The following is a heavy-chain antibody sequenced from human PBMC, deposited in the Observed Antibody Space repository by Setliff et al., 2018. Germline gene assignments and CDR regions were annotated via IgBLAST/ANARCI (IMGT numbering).Heavy chain of an antibody. CDR2: IIPIFGTA. V-gene: IGHV1-69*05. CDR1: GDTFRSYA. D-gene: IGHD4-4*01. Sequence: SVKVSCKASGDTFRSYAINWVRQAPGQGLEWMGGIIPIFGTANYAQKFQGRLTITTVGSTSTAYMELSSLRAEDTAVDYCARADYIRYFYMDAWGKGTTVTVSS. J-gene: IGHJ6*03. CDR3: ARADYIRYFYMDA.